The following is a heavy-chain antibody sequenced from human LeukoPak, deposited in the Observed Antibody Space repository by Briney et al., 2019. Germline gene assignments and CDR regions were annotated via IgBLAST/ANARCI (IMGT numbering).Heavy chain of an antibody. CDR3: ARTWSLAVAGHVFDY. Sequence: ASVKVSCKASGYTFTSYYMHWVRQAPGQGLEWMGIINPSGGSTSYAQKFQGRVTMTRDTSTSTVYMELSSLRSEDTAVYYCARTWSLAVAGHVFDYWGQGTLVTVSS. V-gene: IGHV1-46*01. J-gene: IGHJ4*02. CDR2: INPSGGST. CDR1: GYTFTSYY. D-gene: IGHD6-19*01.